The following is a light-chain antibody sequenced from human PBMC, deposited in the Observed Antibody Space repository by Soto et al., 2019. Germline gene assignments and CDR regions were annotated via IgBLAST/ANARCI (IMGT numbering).Light chain of an antibody. CDR1: SSDVGSYNL. CDR3: CSYAGSSIPVV. Sequence: QSALTQPASVSGSPGQSITISCTGTSSDVGSYNLVSWYQQHPGKAPKLMIYEVSKRHSGVSNRFSGSKSGNTASLTISGLQAEDEADYYCCSYAGSSIPVVFGGGTKLTVL. CDR2: EVS. V-gene: IGLV2-23*02. J-gene: IGLJ2*01.